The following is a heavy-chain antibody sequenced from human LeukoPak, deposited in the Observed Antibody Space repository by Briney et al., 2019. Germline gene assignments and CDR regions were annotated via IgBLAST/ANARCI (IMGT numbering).Heavy chain of an antibody. CDR1: GGSLSSHY. CDR2: ISNSGST. Sequence: SEALSLTCTVSGGSLSSHYWTWVRQSPGKGLEWMGDISNSGSTNYNPSLKSRVTISIDTSKNQISLKLSSVTAADTAVYYCGRDALVGYFSYYYMDVWGKGTTVTVSS. CDR3: GRDALVGYFSYYYMDV. J-gene: IGHJ6*03. D-gene: IGHD2-15*01. V-gene: IGHV4-59*11.